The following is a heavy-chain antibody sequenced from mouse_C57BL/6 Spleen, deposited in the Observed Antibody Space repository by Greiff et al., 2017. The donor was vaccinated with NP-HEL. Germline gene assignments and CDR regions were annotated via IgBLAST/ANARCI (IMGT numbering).Heavy chain of an antibody. CDR3: TRADGYYAMDY. D-gene: IGHD2-3*01. Sequence: EVKLMESGEGLVKPGGSLKLSCAASGFTFSSYAMSWVRQTPEKRLEWVAYISSGGDYIYYADTVKGRFTISRDNARNTLYLQMSSLKSEDTAMYYCTRADGYYAMDYWGQGTSVTVSS. J-gene: IGHJ4*01. CDR1: GFTFSSYA. CDR2: ISSGGDYI. V-gene: IGHV5-9-1*02.